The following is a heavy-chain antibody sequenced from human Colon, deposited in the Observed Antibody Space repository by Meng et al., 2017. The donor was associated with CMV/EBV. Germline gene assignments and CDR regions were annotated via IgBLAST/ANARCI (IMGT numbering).Heavy chain of an antibody. CDR2: KYFRDIT. Sequence: LVKPLAPSAISSRASVSPIRSGVGSCGWLRPPPRKRLELIYCKYFRDITDYTPSRKSRFTISLHKSQKPFSLKLTSVNAADSALYYCARDMANTWFDSWGQGTLVTASS. D-gene: IGHD3-10*01. CDR1: VSPIRSGVGS. J-gene: IGHJ5*01. V-gene: IGHV4-39*07. CDR3: ARDMANTWFDS.